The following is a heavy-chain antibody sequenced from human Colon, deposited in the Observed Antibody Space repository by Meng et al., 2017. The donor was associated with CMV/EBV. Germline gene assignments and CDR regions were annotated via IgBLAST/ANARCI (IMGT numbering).Heavy chain of an antibody. D-gene: IGHD2-2*02. V-gene: IGHV3-7*01. J-gene: IGHJ3*02. CDR3: ARMYCSTNTCYTDAFDI. CDR2: IKEDVSEI. Sequence: GGSLRLSCAASGFTFSSYTMHWVRQAPGKGLEWVANIKEDVSEIYYVDSVRGRFTISRDNAESSLYLQMNSLRAEDTAVYYCARMYCSTNTCYTDAFDIWGQGTMVTVSS. CDR1: GFTFSSYT.